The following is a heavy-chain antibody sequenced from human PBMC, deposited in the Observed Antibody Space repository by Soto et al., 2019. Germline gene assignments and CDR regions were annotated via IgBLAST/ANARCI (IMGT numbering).Heavy chain of an antibody. CDR1: GFTFTSSA. V-gene: IGHV1-58*01. CDR2: IVVGSGNT. J-gene: IGHJ5*02. CDR3: AADLSAGPNWFDP. Sequence: GASVKVSCKASGFTFTSSAVQWVRQARGQRLEWIGWIVVGSGNTNYAQKFQERVTITRDMSTSTAYMELSSLRSEDTAVYYCAADLSAGPNWFDPWGQGTLVTVSS.